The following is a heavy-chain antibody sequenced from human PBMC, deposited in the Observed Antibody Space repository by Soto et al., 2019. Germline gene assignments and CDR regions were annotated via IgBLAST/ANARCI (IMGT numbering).Heavy chain of an antibody. CDR1: GFTFSNYL. J-gene: IGHJ4*02. CDR2: IKQDGSEK. V-gene: IGHV3-7*01. Sequence: EVQLVESGGGLVQPGGSLRLSCAASGFTFSNYLMSWVRQAPGKGREWVANIKQDGSEKYYVASVNGRFTISRDNAKNSLYLQMNSLRADDTAVYYCAREKRANGYFDYWGQGTLVTVSS. D-gene: IGHD6-25*01. CDR3: AREKRANGYFDY.